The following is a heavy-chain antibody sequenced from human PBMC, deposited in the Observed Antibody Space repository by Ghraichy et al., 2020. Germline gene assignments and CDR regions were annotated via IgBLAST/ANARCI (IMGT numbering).Heavy chain of an antibody. Sequence: GGSLRLSCAASGFTFSSYAMSWVRQAPGKGLEWVSCISGSGGGTYYADSVKGRFTISRDNSKNTLHLQMNSLRAEDTAAYYCAKFRGVSISSGIYAMDVWGQGTTVTVSS. CDR1: GFTFSSYA. J-gene: IGHJ6*02. V-gene: IGHV3-23*01. CDR3: AKFRGVSISSGIYAMDV. CDR2: ISGSGGGT. D-gene: IGHD6-6*01.